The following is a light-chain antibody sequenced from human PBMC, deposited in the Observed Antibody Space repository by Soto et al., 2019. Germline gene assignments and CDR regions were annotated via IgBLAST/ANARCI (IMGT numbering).Light chain of an antibody. V-gene: IGLV2-11*01. CDR3: CSYEGRFF. Sequence: QSALTQPRAVSGSPGQSVTISCTGTGSDIGVSRSVSWYQQHPGKAPKLIISDVTKRPSGVPYRFSGSKSDNTASLTISGLQADDEADYYCCSYEGRFFFGTGTKATVL. CDR1: GSDIGVSRS. J-gene: IGLJ1*01. CDR2: DVT.